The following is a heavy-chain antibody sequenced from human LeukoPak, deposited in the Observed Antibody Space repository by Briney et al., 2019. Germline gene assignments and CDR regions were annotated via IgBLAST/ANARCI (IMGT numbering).Heavy chain of an antibody. J-gene: IGHJ4*02. CDR3: TTGLDQPLLLGY. Sequence: PGGSLRLSCAASGFTFSNAWMSWVRQAPGKGLEWVGRIKSKTDGGTTDYAAPVKGRFTISRDDSKDMLYLQMNSLKTEDTAVYYCTTGLDQPLLLGYWGQGTLVTVSS. CDR1: GFTFSNAW. V-gene: IGHV3-15*01. CDR2: IKSKTDGGTT. D-gene: IGHD2-15*01.